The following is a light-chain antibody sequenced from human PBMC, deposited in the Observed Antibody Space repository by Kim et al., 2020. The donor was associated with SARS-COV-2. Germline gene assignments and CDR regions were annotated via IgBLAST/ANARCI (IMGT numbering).Light chain of an antibody. CDR1: SSNIGAGYD. Sequence: QRVTLSCTRSSSNIGAGYDVHWYQQLPGTAPKLLIYGNSNRPSGVPDRFSGSKSGTSASLAITGLQAEDETDYYCQSYDNSLSGYVFGTGTKVTVL. J-gene: IGLJ1*01. CDR3: QSYDNSLSGYV. V-gene: IGLV1-40*01. CDR2: GNS.